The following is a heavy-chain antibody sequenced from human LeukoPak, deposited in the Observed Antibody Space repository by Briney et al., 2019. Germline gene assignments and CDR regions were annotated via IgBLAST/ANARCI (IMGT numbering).Heavy chain of an antibody. CDR3: VGFIVATISGDYFGY. D-gene: IGHD5-12*01. CDR1: GGSFSGYY. V-gene: IGHV4-34*01. J-gene: IGHJ4*02. Sequence: NPSETLSLTCAVYGGSFSGYYWSWIRQPPGKGLEWIGEINHSGSTNYNPSLKSRVTISVDTSKNQFSLKLSSVTAADTAVYYCVGFIVATISGDYFGYWGQGTLVTVSS. CDR2: INHSGST.